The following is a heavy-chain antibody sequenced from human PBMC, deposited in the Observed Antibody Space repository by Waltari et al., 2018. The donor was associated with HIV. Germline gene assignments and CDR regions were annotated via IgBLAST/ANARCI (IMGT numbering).Heavy chain of an antibody. CDR2: IYYSGST. J-gene: IGHJ4*02. V-gene: IGHV4-39*01. CDR1: GGSISSSSYY. CDR3: ASIAAAVPYFGY. Sequence: QLQLQESGPGLVKPSETLSLTCTVSGGSISSSSYYWGWIRQPPGKGLEWIGSIYYSGSTYYNPSLKSRVTISVDTSKNQFSLKLSSVTAADTAVYYCASIAAAVPYFGYWGQGTLVTVSS. D-gene: IGHD6-13*01.